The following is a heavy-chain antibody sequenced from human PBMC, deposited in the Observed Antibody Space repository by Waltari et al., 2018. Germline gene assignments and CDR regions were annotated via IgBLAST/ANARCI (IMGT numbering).Heavy chain of an antibody. CDR2: IYTSGST. J-gene: IGHJ6*02. CDR1: GGSISSGSYY. D-gene: IGHD3-10*01. CDR3: ARDRDYYGSGSYYKRMDV. Sequence: QVQLQESGPGLVKPSQTLSLTCTVSGGSISSGSYYWSWIRQPAGKGLEWIGYIYTSGSTNYNPSLKSRVTISVDTSKNQFSLKLSSVTAADTAVYYCARDRDYYGSGSYYKRMDVWGQGTTVTVSS. V-gene: IGHV4-61*09.